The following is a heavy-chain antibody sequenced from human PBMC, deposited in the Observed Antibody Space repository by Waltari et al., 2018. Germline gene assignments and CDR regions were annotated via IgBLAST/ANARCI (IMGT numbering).Heavy chain of an antibody. CDR1: NFDFGDYG. D-gene: IGHD3-9*01. CDR2: IRIKAYGETT. J-gene: IGHJ4*02. Sequence: EVLLVESGGGMVQPGRSLTPSCEDSNFDFGDYGMSWVRQAPGKGLEWVGFIRIKAYGETTEYAASVKGRFIISRDDSRSIAYLQMNSLKTEDTAVYYCTRVLRYFDWSTKDYWGQGTLVTVSS. V-gene: IGHV3-49*04. CDR3: TRVLRYFDWSTKDY.